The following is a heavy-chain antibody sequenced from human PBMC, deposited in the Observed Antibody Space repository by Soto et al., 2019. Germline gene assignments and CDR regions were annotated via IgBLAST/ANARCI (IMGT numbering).Heavy chain of an antibody. J-gene: IGHJ4*02. Sequence: GGSQRLSCAASGFTFRSYVMHWVRQAPGKGLAWVSRINSDGSSTFYADSVKGRFSISRDNSKNTLFLQLNSLRAEDTAVYYCARKYHFGSGSYLYYFDYWGQGGLVTVSS. CDR2: INSDGSST. D-gene: IGHD3-10*01. CDR1: GFTFRSYV. CDR3: ARKYHFGSGSYLYYFDY. V-gene: IGHV3-74*01.